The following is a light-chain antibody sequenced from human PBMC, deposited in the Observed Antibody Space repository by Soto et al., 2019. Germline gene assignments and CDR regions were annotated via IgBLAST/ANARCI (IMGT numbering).Light chain of an antibody. CDR2: DVS. Sequence: QSVLTQPRSVSGSPGQSVTISCTGTSSDVGGYNYVSWYQQHPGKAPKLMIYDVSTRPSGVPDRFSGSKSGNTASLTISWLQAEDEADYYCCSYAGSSTVVFGGGTKLTVL. J-gene: IGLJ2*01. V-gene: IGLV2-11*01. CDR1: SSDVGGYNY. CDR3: CSYAGSSTVV.